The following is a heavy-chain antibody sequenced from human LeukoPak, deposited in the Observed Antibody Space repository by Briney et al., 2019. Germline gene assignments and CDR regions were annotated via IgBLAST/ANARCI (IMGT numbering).Heavy chain of an antibody. CDR3: ARDGYTLSYGMDV. CDR2: IYYSGST. Sequence: SETLSLTCTVSGGSVSSYYWSWIRQPPGKGLGWIGYIYYSGSTNYNPSLKSRVTISVDTSKNQFSLKLSSVTAADTAVYYCARDGYTLSYGMDVWGQGTTVTVSS. D-gene: IGHD5-24*01. V-gene: IGHV4-59*02. CDR1: GGSVSSYY. J-gene: IGHJ6*02.